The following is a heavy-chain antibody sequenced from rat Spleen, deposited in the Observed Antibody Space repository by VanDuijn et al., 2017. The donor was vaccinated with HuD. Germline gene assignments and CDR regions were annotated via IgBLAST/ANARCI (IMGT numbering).Heavy chain of an antibody. Sequence: EVQLVESGGGLVQPGRSMKLSCVASGFTFSNCDMAWVRQAPKKGLEWVAYISYNGGSTYYRDSVKGRFTISRDNAKNTQSLQMDSLRSEDTAIYYCTRGYVMDAWGQGASVTVSS. CDR2: ISYNGGST. V-gene: IGHV5S13*01. CDR3: TRGYVMDA. CDR1: GFTFSNCD. J-gene: IGHJ4*01.